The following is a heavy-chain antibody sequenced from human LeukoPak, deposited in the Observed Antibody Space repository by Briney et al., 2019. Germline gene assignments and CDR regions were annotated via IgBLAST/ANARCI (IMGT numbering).Heavy chain of an antibody. D-gene: IGHD3-3*01. CDR1: GASLTSYF. CDR3: ARHQTGFSYPLDI. J-gene: IGHJ3*02. CDR2: IGPSGST. Sequence: SENLSRNCSVSGASLTSYFWSWIRQPPGEGLEWIAYIGPSGSTTFNPSLKSRLTMSLDTSKSQFSLILTSVTAADTAVYFCARHQTGFSYPLDIWGLGTTVTVSS. V-gene: IGHV4-4*09.